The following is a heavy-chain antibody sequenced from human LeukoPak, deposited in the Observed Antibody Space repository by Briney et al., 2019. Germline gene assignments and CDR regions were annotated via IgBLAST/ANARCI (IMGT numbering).Heavy chain of an antibody. CDR1: GFTFSSYS. CDR3: ARANGMDV. Sequence: GGSLRLSCTASGFTFSSYSMNWVRQTPGKGLEWVSYISSSSSTIYYADSVKGRFTISRDNAKNSLYLQMSSLRDEDTAVYYCARANGMDVWGQGTTVTVSS. V-gene: IGHV3-48*02. CDR2: ISSSSSTI. J-gene: IGHJ6*02.